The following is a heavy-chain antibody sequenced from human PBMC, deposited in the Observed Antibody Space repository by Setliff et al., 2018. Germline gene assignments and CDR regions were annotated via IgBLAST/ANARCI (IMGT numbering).Heavy chain of an antibody. CDR1: GGSITDRNW. CDR3: ARHAITSGGRPDYFDN. J-gene: IGHJ4*02. V-gene: IGHV4-4*02. D-gene: IGHD2-8*01. Sequence: PSETLSLTCALSGGSITDRNWWNWVRQPPGKGLEWIGEMYHSGNTYYNPSLKSRVTISIDKSRNQFSLNLNSVTAADTAVFYCARHAITSGGRPDYFDNWGPGTLVTVSS. CDR2: MYHSGNT.